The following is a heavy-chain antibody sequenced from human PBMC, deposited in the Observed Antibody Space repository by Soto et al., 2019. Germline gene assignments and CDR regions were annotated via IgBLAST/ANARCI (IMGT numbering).Heavy chain of an antibody. V-gene: IGHV1-69*13. D-gene: IGHD3-3*01. CDR2: IIPIFGTA. J-gene: IGHJ6*04. CDR1: AGTFSSYA. Sequence: ASVKFSCKASAGTFSSYAISWVRQAPGKGLEWMGGIIPIFGTANYAQKFQGRVTITSDESTSTAYMELSSLRSEDTAVYYCAREFSTIFGVVTPKDYCMDVWDKGTTGTVSS. CDR3: AREFSTIFGVVTPKDYCMDV.